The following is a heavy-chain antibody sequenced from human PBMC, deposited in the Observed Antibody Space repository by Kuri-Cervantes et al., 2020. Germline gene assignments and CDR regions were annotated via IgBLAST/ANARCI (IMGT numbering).Heavy chain of an antibody. Sequence: ASVKVSCKVFGYTLSDLSMHWFRQAPGKGLEWMGGFDPEDGETLYAQTFQGTVTMTDDSSTDTSYMELSSLKYEDTAVYYCATEVGDSSSWYPGAFDYWGQGTLVTVSS. CDR1: GYTLSDLS. V-gene: IGHV1-24*01. CDR2: FDPEDGET. CDR3: ATEVGDSSSWYPGAFDY. J-gene: IGHJ4*02. D-gene: IGHD6-13*01.